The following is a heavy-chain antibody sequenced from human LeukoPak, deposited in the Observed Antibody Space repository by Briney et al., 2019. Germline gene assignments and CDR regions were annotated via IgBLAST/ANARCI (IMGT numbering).Heavy chain of an antibody. CDR1: GYTFTGYY. D-gene: IGHD1-26*01. Sequence: ASVKVSCKASGYTFTGYYMHWVRHAPGQGLEWMGWINPNSGGTNYAQKFQGRVTMTTDTSTSAAYMELRSLRSDDTAVYYCARAPLAGATRVDYWGQGTLVTVS. CDR3: ARAPLAGATRVDY. CDR2: INPNSGGT. J-gene: IGHJ4*02. V-gene: IGHV1-2*02.